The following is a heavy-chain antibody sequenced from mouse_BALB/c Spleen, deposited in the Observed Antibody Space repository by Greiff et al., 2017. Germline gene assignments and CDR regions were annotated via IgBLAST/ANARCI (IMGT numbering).Heavy chain of an antibody. D-gene: IGHD2-1*01. Sequence: DVKLVESGGGLVKPGGSLKLSCAASGFTFSSYAMSWVRQTPEKRLEWVASISSGGSTYYPDSVKGRFTISRDNARNILYLQMSSLRSEDTAMYYCARGGFYYGNPDYWGQGTTLTVSS. CDR2: ISSGGST. J-gene: IGHJ2*01. V-gene: IGHV5-6-5*01. CDR1: GFTFSSYA. CDR3: ARGGFYYGNPDY.